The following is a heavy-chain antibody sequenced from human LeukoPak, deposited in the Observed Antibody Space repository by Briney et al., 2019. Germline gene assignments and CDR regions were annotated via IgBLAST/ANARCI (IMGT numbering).Heavy chain of an antibody. CDR2: ISSSGSTI. Sequence: GGSLRLSCAASGFIFSNYAMTWVRQAPGKGLEWVSYISSSGSTIYYADSVKGRFTISRDNAKNSLYLQMNSLRAEDTAVYYCARDSLGYCSGGSCYSHAFDIWGQGTMVTVSS. V-gene: IGHV3-11*01. D-gene: IGHD2-15*01. J-gene: IGHJ3*02. CDR3: ARDSLGYCSGGSCYSHAFDI. CDR1: GFIFSNYA.